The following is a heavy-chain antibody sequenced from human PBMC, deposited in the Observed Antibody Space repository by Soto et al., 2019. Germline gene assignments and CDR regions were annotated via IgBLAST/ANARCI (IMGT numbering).Heavy chain of an antibody. CDR2: IYYSGST. CDR3: ARRYGGNFDY. CDR1: GGSISSYY. J-gene: IGHJ4*02. Sequence: QVQLQESGPGLVKPSETLSLTCTVSGGSISSYYWSWIRQPPGKGLEWIGYIYYSGSTNYNPSLXSXAXISXDTSKNQFSLKLSSVTAADTAVYYCARRYGGNFDYWGQGTLVTVSS. V-gene: IGHV4-59*01. D-gene: IGHD3-16*01.